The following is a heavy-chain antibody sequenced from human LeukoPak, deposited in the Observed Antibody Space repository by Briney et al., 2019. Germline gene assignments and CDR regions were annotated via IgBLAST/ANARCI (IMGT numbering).Heavy chain of an antibody. CDR3: ARGNDRITIFGVVKDAFDI. CDR1: GGSISSGGYY. CDR2: IYYSGST. D-gene: IGHD3-3*01. J-gene: IGHJ3*02. Sequence: PSQTLSLTCTVSGGSISSGGYYWSWIRQHPGKGLESIGYIYYSGSTNYNPSLKSRVTISVDTSKNQFSLKLSSVTAADTAVYYCARGNDRITIFGVVKDAFDIWGQGTMVTVSS. V-gene: IGHV4-61*08.